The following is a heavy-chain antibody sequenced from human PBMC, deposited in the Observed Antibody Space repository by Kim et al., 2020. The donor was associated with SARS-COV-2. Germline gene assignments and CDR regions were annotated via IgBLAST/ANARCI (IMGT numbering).Heavy chain of an antibody. Sequence: SETLSLTCTVSGGSVRSGSYYWSWIRQPPGKGLEWIGYIYYSGSTNYNPSLRSRVTISIDTSKNQFSLKVSSVTAADTAVYYCARDVSFVVTPGDYYYGMDVWGQGTTVTVS. D-gene: IGHD2-21*01. CDR2: IYYSGST. CDR1: GGSVRSGSYY. CDR3: ARDVSFVVTPGDYYYGMDV. V-gene: IGHV4-61*01. J-gene: IGHJ6*02.